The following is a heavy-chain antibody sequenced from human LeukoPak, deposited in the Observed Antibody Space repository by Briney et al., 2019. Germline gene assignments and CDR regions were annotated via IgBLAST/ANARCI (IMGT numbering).Heavy chain of an antibody. CDR2: IKPDGKEK. Sequence: GGSLRLSCAASGFTFSSFWVAWVRQAPGKGREWVANIKPDGKEKYYADSVKGRFTISRDNSKNSLYLQMNSLRAEDTAVYYCVKDRVWLYYWGQGTLVTVSS. V-gene: IGHV3-7*03. D-gene: IGHD3-10*01. J-gene: IGHJ4*02. CDR1: GFTFSSFW. CDR3: VKDRVWLYY.